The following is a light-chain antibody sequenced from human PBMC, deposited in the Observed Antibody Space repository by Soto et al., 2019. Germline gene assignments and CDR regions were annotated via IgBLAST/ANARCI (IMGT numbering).Light chain of an antibody. Sequence: QCLLTQPASVSGSPGQSITISCTGTSSDIGGYDYVSWFQQHPHKAPKLMISEVTNRPSGVSDRFSGSKSGNAASLTISGPQAEDAAYYFRLSFKTAHTHVFGTGTKVTVL. CDR3: LSFKTAHTHV. CDR2: EVT. CDR1: SSDIGGYDY. V-gene: IGLV2-14*01. J-gene: IGLJ1*01.